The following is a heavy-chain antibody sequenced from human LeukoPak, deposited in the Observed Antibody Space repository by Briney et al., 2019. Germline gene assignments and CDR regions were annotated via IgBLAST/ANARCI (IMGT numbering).Heavy chain of an antibody. D-gene: IGHD3-3*01. Sequence: GSLRLSCAVSGFTFSNAWMSWVRQAPGKGLEWIGEINHSGSTNYNPSLKSRVTISVDTSKNQFSLKLSSVTAADTAVYYCARAGGPYYDFWSGQPGNWFDPWGQGTLVTVSS. CDR1: GFTFSNAW. CDR3: ARAGGPYYDFWSGQPGNWFDP. V-gene: IGHV4-34*01. J-gene: IGHJ5*02. CDR2: INHSGST.